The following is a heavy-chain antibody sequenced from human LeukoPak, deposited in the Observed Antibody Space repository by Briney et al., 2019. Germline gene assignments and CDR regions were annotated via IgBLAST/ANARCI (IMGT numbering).Heavy chain of an antibody. V-gene: IGHV1-69*02. CDR3: ARGMPPSTSNVPLSY. CDR1: GGTFSSYT. D-gene: IGHD1-1*01. J-gene: IGHJ4*02. Sequence: GSSVKVSCKASGGTFSSYTISWVRQAPGQGLEWMGRIIPILGIANYAQKFQGRVTITADKSTSTAYMELSSLRSEDTAVYYCARGMPPSTSNVPLSYWGQGTLVTVSS. CDR2: IIPILGIA.